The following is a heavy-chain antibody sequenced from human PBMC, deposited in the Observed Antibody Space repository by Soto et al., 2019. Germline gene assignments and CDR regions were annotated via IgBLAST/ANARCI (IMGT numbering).Heavy chain of an antibody. CDR3: AGKIPHYYDSSGYYFGY. CDR1: GGTFGSYA. V-gene: IGHV1-69*13. Sequence: SVKVSCKASGGTFGSYAISWVRQAPGQGLEWMGGIIPIFGTANYAQKFQGRVTITADESTSTAYMELSSLRSEDTAVYYCAGKIPHYYDSSGYYFGYWGQGTLVTVSS. CDR2: IIPIFGTA. J-gene: IGHJ4*02. D-gene: IGHD3-22*01.